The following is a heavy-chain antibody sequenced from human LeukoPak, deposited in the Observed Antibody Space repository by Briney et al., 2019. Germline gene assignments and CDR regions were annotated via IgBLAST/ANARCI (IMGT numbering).Heavy chain of an antibody. CDR2: IIPIFGTA. CDR3: AREGLLWFGDQNLRKGFDY. D-gene: IGHD3-10*01. Sequence: ASVKVSCKASGGTFSSYAISWVRQAPGQGLEWMGGIIPIFGTANYAQKFQGRVTITADESTSTAYMELSSLRSEDTAVYYYAREGLLWFGDQNLRKGFDYWGQGTLVTVSS. CDR1: GGTFSSYA. J-gene: IGHJ4*02. V-gene: IGHV1-69*13.